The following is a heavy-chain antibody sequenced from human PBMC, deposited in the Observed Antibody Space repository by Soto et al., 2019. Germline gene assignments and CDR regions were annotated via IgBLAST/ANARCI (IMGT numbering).Heavy chain of an antibody. CDR1: GFTFSHYG. V-gene: IGHV3-33*01. CDR3: ARDDNYDSSGYPTYYFDY. J-gene: IGHJ4*02. CDR2: IWYDGSNT. Sequence: WGSLRLSCAASGFTFSHYGMHWVRQAPGKGLEWVAVIWYDGSNTYYADSVKGRFTISRDNSKNTLYLQMNSLRAEDMAVYYCARDDNYDSSGYPTYYFDYWGQGTLVTVSS. D-gene: IGHD3-22*01.